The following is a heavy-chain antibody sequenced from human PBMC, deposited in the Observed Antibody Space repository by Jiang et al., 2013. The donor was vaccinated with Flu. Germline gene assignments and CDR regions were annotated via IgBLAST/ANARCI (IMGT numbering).Heavy chain of an antibody. CDR2: INPFDSYT. Sequence: YTFTNYWISWVRQVPGKGLEWMGRINPFDSYTKHSPSFQGRVTISADKSINTAYLQWRSLKASDTAIYYCARHDIGLHFDPWGQGTLVTVSS. J-gene: IGHJ5*02. V-gene: IGHV5-10-1*01. D-gene: IGHD2/OR15-2a*01. CDR1: YTFTNYW. CDR3: ARHDIGLHFDP.